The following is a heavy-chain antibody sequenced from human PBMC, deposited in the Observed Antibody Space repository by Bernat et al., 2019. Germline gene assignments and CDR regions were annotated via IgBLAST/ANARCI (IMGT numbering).Heavy chain of an antibody. CDR3: ARDRFTIFGVADY. CDR2: ISYDGSKK. J-gene: IGHJ4*02. CDR1: EFTFNNYA. D-gene: IGHD3-3*01. V-gene: IGHV3-30*04. Sequence: QVQLVESGGCVVQPGRSLRLSCAASEFTFNNYAVHWVRQAPGKGLEWVAVISYDGSKKYYADSVRGRFTISRDNSKNTLYLQMTSLRGEDTAVYYCARDRFTIFGVADYWGQGALVTVSA.